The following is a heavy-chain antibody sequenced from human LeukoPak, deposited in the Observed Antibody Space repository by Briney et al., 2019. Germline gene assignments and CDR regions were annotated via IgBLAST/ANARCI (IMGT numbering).Heavy chain of an antibody. V-gene: IGHV3-30*02. D-gene: IGHD1-26*01. J-gene: IGHJ6*03. CDR1: GFTFSSYG. CDR3: AKVAEVGATGYYYYMDV. CDR2: IRYDGSNK. Sequence: GGSLRLSCAASGFTFSSYGMHWVRQAPGRGLEWVAFIRYDGSNKYYADSVKGRFTISRDNSKNTLYLQMNSLRAEDTAVYYCAKVAEVGATGYYYYMDVWGKGTTVTISS.